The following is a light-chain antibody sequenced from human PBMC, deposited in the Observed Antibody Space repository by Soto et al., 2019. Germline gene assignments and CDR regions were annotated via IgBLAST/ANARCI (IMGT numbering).Light chain of an antibody. V-gene: IGKV3-20*01. CDR2: DAS. J-gene: IGKJ1*01. CDR3: QQYGSSPSWT. Sequence: EIVLTQSPGSQSLSPGERATLSCRASQSVSGSFLAWYQHKPGQAPRLLIYDASTRLTGIPDRFSGSGSGTDFTLTISRLEPEDFAVYYCQQYGSSPSWTFGQGTKVDIK. CDR1: QSVSGSF.